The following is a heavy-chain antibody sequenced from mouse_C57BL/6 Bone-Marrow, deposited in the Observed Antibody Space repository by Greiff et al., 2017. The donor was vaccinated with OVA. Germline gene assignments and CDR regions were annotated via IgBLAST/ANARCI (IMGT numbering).Heavy chain of an antibody. CDR3: ARDDYYWYFDV. CDR2: SRNNANEYYT. Sequence: EVKVVESGGGLVQSGRSLRLSCATSGFTFSDYYMEWVRQAPGKGLEWIAASRNNANEYYTEYIASGKGRFTVSRDNSPSILYLQMNALSAEDTAIYYCARDDYYWYFDVWGTGTTVTVSS. J-gene: IGHJ1*03. CDR1: GFTFSDYY. V-gene: IGHV7-1*01.